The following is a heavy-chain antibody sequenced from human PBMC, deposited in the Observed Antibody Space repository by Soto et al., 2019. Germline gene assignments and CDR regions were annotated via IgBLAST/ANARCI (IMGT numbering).Heavy chain of an antibody. CDR2: ISYDGSNK. Sequence: SLRLSCAASGFTCSSYAIHWVRQAPGKGLEWVAVISYDGSNKYYADSVKGRFTISRDNSKNTLYLQMNSLRAEDTAVYYCAVLHYYDSSGYYPDAFDIWVQGTMVTVSS. D-gene: IGHD3-22*01. CDR1: GFTCSSYA. V-gene: IGHV3-30-3*01. J-gene: IGHJ3*02. CDR3: AVLHYYDSSGYYPDAFDI.